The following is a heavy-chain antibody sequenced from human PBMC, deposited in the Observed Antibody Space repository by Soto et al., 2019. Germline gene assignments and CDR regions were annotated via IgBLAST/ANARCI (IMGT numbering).Heavy chain of an antibody. J-gene: IGHJ4*02. CDR3: ARVEVGAAAVLTHFDY. Sequence: QVQLQESGPGLVKPSQTLSLTCTVSGGSISSGGYYWSWIRQHPGKGLEWIGYIYYSGSTYYNPSLKSRVTISVDTSKNQFSLKLSSVTAADTAVYYCARVEVGAAAVLTHFDYWGQGTLVTVSS. V-gene: IGHV4-31*03. D-gene: IGHD6-13*01. CDR2: IYYSGST. CDR1: GGSISSGGYY.